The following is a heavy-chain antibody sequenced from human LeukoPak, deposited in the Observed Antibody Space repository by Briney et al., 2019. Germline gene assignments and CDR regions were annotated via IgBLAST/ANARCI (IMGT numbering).Heavy chain of an antibody. V-gene: IGHV1-69*01. CDR3: ASRKRFTAMDLSLSPFDY. CDR1: GGTSSSYA. D-gene: IGHD5-18*01. Sequence: SMKVSCKASGGTSSSYAISWLRQAPGQGLEWMGGIIPIFGTTNYAQKFQGRVTITADESASTAYMDLSSLRSEDTAVYYCASRKRFTAMDLSLSPFDYWGQGTLVTVSS. CDR2: IIPIFGTT. J-gene: IGHJ4*02.